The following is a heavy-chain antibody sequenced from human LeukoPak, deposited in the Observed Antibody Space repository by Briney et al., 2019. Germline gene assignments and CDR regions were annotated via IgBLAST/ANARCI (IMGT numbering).Heavy chain of an antibody. V-gene: IGHV4-4*07. Sequence: SETLSLTCAVYGGSFSGYYWSWIRQPPGKGLEWIGRIYTSGHTNYNPSLQSRVTISVDTSKNQFSLKLSSVTAADTAVYYCARDTGTAHFDSWGQGTLVTVSS. D-gene: IGHD1-1*01. CDR1: GGSFSGYY. CDR2: IYTSGHT. CDR3: ARDTGTAHFDS. J-gene: IGHJ4*02.